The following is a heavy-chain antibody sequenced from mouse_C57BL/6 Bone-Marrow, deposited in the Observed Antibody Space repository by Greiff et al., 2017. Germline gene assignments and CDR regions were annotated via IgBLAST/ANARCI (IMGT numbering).Heavy chain of an antibody. Sequence: DVQLQESGAELVKPGASVKLSCTASGFNIKDYYMHWVKQRTEQGLEWIGRIDPEDGETKYAPKFQGKATITADTSSNTAYLQLSSLTSEDTAVYYCARSRNYGSSPYYFDYGGQGTTLTVSS. D-gene: IGHD1-1*01. CDR1: GFNIKDYY. J-gene: IGHJ2*01. V-gene: IGHV14-2*01. CDR2: IDPEDGET. CDR3: ARSRNYGSSPYYFDY.